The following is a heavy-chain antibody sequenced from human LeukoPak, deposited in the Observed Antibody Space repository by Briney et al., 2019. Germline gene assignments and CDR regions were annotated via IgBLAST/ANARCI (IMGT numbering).Heavy chain of an antibody. D-gene: IGHD1-7*01. J-gene: IGHJ4*02. CDR2: ISYDGSNK. V-gene: IGHV3-30-3*01. CDR3: AASGPVGGNWYSTDF. Sequence: GGSLRLSCAASGFTFSSYAMHWVRQAPGKGLEWVAVISYDGSNKYYADSVKGRFTISRDNSKNTLYLQMNSLRTEDTAVYYCAASGPVGGNWYSTDFWGQGTLVTVSS. CDR1: GFTFSSYA.